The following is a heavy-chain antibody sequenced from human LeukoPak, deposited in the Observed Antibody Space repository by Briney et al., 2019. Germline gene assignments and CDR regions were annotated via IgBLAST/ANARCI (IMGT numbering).Heavy chain of an antibody. CDR1: GFSLSSYA. D-gene: IGHD2-2*01. CDR2: ISYDGSKK. V-gene: IGHV3-30*04. CDR3: AKVGNRYQLLSYMDV. Sequence: GGSLRLSCAASGFSLSSYAMHWVRQAPGKGLEWVAIISYDGSKKYYADSVKGRFTISRDNSKNTLYLQMNSLRAEDTAVYYCAKVGNRYQLLSYMDVWGKGTTVTISS. J-gene: IGHJ6*03.